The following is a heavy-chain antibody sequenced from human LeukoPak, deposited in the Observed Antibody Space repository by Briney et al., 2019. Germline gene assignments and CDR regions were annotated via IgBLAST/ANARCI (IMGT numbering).Heavy chain of an antibody. J-gene: IGHJ4*02. CDR2: ISSSSSYI. V-gene: IGHV3-21*01. CDR1: GFTFSSYS. CDR3: ARDWGLRLGELSLDY. D-gene: IGHD3-16*02. Sequence: PGGSLRLSCAAPGFTFSSYSMNWVRQAPGKGLEWVSSISSSSSYIYYADSVKGRFTISRDNAKNSLYLQMNSLRAEDTAVYYCARDWGLRLGELSLDYWGQGTLVTVSS.